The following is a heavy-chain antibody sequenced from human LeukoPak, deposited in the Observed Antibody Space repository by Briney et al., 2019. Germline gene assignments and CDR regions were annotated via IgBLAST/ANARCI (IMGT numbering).Heavy chain of an antibody. D-gene: IGHD3-3*01. CDR1: GFTFNSYA. Sequence: GGSLRLSCAASGFTFNSYAMSWVRQPPGKGLEWVSAISGSGGSTYYADSVKGRFTISRDNSKKPLYLQMNSLRAEDTAVYYCARVYYDFWSGYHWGQGTLVTVSS. CDR2: ISGSGGST. J-gene: IGHJ5*02. CDR3: ARVYYDFWSGYH. V-gene: IGHV3-23*01.